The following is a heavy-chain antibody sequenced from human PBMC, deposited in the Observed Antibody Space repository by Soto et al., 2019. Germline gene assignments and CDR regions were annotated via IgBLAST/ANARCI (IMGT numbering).Heavy chain of an antibody. CDR2: INPNSGGT. CDR3: AREGDPPSGMDV. Sequence: ASVKVSCKASGYTFTGYYMHWVRQAPGQGLEWMGWINPNSGGTNYAQKFQGGVTMTRDTSISTAYMELSRLRSADTAVYYCAREGDPPSGMDVWGQGTPVTVSS. V-gene: IGHV1-2*02. CDR1: GYTFTGYY. D-gene: IGHD1-26*01. J-gene: IGHJ6*02.